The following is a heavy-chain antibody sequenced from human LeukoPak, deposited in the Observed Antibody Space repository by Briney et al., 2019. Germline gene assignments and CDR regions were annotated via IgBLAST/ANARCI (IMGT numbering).Heavy chain of an antibody. J-gene: IGHJ2*01. CDR3: ARVRWSCFDL. Sequence: PGGSLRLSCAASGFTFNSYWMSWVRQAPGKGLEWVASIKQDGRDRYYVDSVKGRFTISRDIAKNSLYLQMNSLRAEDTAVYYCARVRWSCFDLWGRGTLVTVSS. CDR2: IKQDGRDR. V-gene: IGHV3-7*01. CDR1: GFTFNSYW. D-gene: IGHD2-8*01.